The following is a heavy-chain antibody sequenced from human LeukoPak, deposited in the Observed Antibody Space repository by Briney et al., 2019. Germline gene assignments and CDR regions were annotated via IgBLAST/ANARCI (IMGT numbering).Heavy chain of an antibody. CDR3: ARQGVVRYFDL. Sequence: PSETLSLTCTVSGGSISSSSYYWSWIRQPPGKGLEWIGYIYYSGSTNYNPSLKSRVTISVDTSKNQFSLKLSSVTAADTAVYYCARQGVVRYFDLWGRGTLVTVSS. V-gene: IGHV4-61*05. CDR2: IYYSGST. CDR1: GGSISSSSYY. J-gene: IGHJ2*01. D-gene: IGHD6-6*01.